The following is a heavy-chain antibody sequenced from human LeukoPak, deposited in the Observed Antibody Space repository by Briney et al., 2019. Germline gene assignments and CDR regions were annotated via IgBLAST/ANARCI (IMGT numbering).Heavy chain of an antibody. D-gene: IGHD3-3*01. V-gene: IGHV1-18*01. Sequence: VKVSCKASGYTFTSYGISWVRQAPGQGLEWMGWISAYNGNTNYARKLQGRVTMTTDTSTSTAYMELRSLRSDDTAMYYCARVYYDFWSGYRAGGDVWGQGTTVTVSS. CDR3: ARVYYDFWSGYRAGGDV. CDR2: ISAYNGNT. J-gene: IGHJ6*02. CDR1: GYTFTSYG.